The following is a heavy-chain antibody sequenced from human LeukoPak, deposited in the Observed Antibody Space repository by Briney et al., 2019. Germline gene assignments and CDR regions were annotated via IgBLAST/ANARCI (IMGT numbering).Heavy chain of an antibody. V-gene: IGHV4-34*01. D-gene: IGHD4-17*01. Sequence: PSETLSLTCAVYGGSFSGSYWNWIRQPPGKGLQWIGEVTHDGRINYNPSLRGRVTISVDTSMNQFSLRLTSVTAADTAVYYCATIYGDFSDFDPWAQGTLVTVSS. CDR1: GGSFSGSY. J-gene: IGHJ5*02. CDR2: VTHDGRI. CDR3: ATIYGDFSDFDP.